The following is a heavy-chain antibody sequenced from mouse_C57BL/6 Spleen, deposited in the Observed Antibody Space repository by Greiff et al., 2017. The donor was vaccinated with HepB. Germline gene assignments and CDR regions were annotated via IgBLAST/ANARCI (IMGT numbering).Heavy chain of an antibody. D-gene: IGHD1-1*01. Sequence: VQLQQSGPVLVKPGASVKMSCKASGYTFTDYYMNWVKQSHGKSLEWIGVINPYNGGTSYNQKFKGKATLTVDKSSSTAYMELNSLTSEDSAVYYCARNYGSSWNYYAMDYWGQGTSVTVSS. V-gene: IGHV1-19*01. CDR2: INPYNGGT. CDR1: GYTFTDYY. J-gene: IGHJ4*01. CDR3: ARNYGSSWNYYAMDY.